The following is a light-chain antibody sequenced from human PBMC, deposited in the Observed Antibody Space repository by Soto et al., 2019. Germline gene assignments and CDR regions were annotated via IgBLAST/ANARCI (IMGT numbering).Light chain of an antibody. CDR2: ADS. J-gene: IGLJ2*01. CDR3: HVWDISAEQVV. Sequence: SSELTQPPSVSVAPGQTATVTCGAANIGTKSVHWYQKKPGQAPLLVVFADSDRPPGIPARFSAFNSGNTATLTINMVEDGDEADYYCHVWDISAEQVVFGGGTKLTVL. V-gene: IGLV3-21*02. CDR1: NIGTKS.